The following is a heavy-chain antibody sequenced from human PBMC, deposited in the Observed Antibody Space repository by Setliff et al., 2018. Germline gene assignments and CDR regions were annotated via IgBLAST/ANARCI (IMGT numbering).Heavy chain of an antibody. CDR3: ARVYYGSGSYLGAFDI. Sequence: SVKVSCKASGGTFSSYAIGWVRQAPGQGLEWMGGIIPILGIANYAQKFQGRVTITADKSTSTAYMELSSLRSEDTAVYYCARVYYGSGSYLGAFDIWGQGTMVTVSS. J-gene: IGHJ3*02. CDR2: IIPILGIA. V-gene: IGHV1-69*10. D-gene: IGHD3-10*01. CDR1: GGTFSSYA.